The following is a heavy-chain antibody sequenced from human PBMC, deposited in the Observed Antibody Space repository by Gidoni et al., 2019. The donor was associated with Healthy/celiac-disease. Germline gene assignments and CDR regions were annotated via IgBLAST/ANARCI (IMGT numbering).Heavy chain of an antibody. D-gene: IGHD4-4*01. CDR3: ARDSVTTNVRFDY. J-gene: IGHJ4*02. CDR1: GFTFSSDW. CDR2: INSDGSST. V-gene: IGHV3-74*01. Sequence: ELQLVESGGGLVQPGGSLRLPCAAAGFTFSSDWMHWVRQAPGKGLVWVSRINSDGSSTSYADSVKGRFTISRDNAKNTLYLQMNSLRAEDTAVYYCARDSVTTNVRFDYWGQGTLVTVSS.